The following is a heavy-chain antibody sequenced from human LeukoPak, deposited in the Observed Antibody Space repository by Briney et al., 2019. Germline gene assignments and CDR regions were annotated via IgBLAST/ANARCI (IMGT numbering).Heavy chain of an antibody. CDR1: GGTFSSYA. V-gene: IGHV1-69*04. Sequence: SVKVSCKASGGTFSSYAISWVRQAPGQGLEWMGRIIPIFGIANYAQKFQGRVTITADKSTSTAYMELSSLRSEDTAVYYCARVGPSIDYYGSGSGVLYYYYYGMDVWGQGTTVTVSS. J-gene: IGHJ6*02. CDR2: IIPIFGIA. CDR3: ARVGPSIDYYGSGSGVLYYYYYGMDV. D-gene: IGHD3-10*01.